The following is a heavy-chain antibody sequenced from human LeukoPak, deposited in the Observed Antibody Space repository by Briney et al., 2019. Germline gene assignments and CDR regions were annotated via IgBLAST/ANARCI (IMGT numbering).Heavy chain of an antibody. CDR2: IYSDNT. J-gene: IGHJ5*02. Sequence: GGSLRLSCTVSGFTVSSNSMSWVRQAPGKGLEWVSFIYSDNTHYSDSVKGRFTISRDNSKNTLYLQMNSLRAEDTAVYYCAKELLYSGSYHWGQGTLVTVSS. V-gene: IGHV3-53*01. D-gene: IGHD1-26*01. CDR3: AKELLYSGSYH. CDR1: GFTVSSNS.